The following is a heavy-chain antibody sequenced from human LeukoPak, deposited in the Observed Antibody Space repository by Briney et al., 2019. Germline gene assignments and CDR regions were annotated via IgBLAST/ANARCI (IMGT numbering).Heavy chain of an antibody. Sequence: SETLSLTCAVYGGSFSGYYWSWIRQPPGKGLEWIGEINHSGSTNYNPSLKSRVTISVDTSKNQFSLKLSSVTAADTAVYYCARRVYGSGTLNYYYYMDVWGKGTTVTVSS. J-gene: IGHJ6*03. CDR1: GGSFSGYY. V-gene: IGHV4-34*01. D-gene: IGHD3-10*01. CDR3: ARRVYGSGTLNYYYYMDV. CDR2: INHSGST.